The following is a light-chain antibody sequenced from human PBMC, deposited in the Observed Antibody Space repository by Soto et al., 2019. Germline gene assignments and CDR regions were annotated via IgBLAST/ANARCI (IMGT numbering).Light chain of an antibody. J-gene: IGKJ1*01. CDR1: QSISSW. CDR2: DAS. Sequence: DIQMTQSPSTLSASVGDRVTITCRASQSISSWFAWYQQKPGKAPKLLIYDASSLESGVQSRFSGSGSGTDFTLTISSLQPEDFATYYCKQSYSTPWTVGQGTKVDI. CDR3: KQSYSTPWT. V-gene: IGKV1-39*01.